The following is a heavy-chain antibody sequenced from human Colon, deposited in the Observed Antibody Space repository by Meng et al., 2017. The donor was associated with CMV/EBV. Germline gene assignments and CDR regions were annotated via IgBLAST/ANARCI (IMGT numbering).Heavy chain of an antibody. Sequence: SCKASGYTLSSSGISWVREAPGQGLEWLGWITAYNGNRNYAERLQDRVTMTTDTTTNTVEMELRSLTADDTAIYYCARGSYLGTFDFWGQGTLVTVSS. V-gene: IGHV1-18*01. CDR1: GYTLSSSG. D-gene: IGHD2-21*01. CDR3: ARGSYLGTFDF. J-gene: IGHJ4*02. CDR2: ITAYNGNR.